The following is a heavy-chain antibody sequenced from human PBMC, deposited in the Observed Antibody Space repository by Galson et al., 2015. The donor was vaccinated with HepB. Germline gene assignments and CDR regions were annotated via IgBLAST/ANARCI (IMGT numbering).Heavy chain of an antibody. CDR1: GFTFSTYT. D-gene: IGHD6-13*01. J-gene: IGHJ4*02. Sequence: SLRLSCAASGFTFSTYTMNWVRQAPGKGLEWVSSISSSSSYIYYADSVKGRFTISRDDAKNSLYLQMSSLRAEDTAVYYCASGSGQLGNGFDIWGQGSLVTVSS. CDR2: ISSSSSYI. CDR3: ASGSGQLGNGFDI. V-gene: IGHV3-21*01.